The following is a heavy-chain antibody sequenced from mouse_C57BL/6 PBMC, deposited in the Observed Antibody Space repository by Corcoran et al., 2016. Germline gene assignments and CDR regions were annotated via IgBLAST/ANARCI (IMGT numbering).Heavy chain of an antibody. D-gene: IGHD3-2*02. V-gene: IGHV1-19*01. CDR2: INPYNGGT. CDR1: GYTFTDYY. J-gene: IGHJ4*01. CDR3: AREELRLRSYAMDY. Sequence: VQLQQSGPVLVKPGASVKMSCKASGYTFTDYYMNWVKQSHGKSLEWIGVINPYNGGTSYNQKFKGKATLTVDKSSSTAYMELNSLTSEDSAVYYCAREELRLRSYAMDYWGQGTSVTVSS.